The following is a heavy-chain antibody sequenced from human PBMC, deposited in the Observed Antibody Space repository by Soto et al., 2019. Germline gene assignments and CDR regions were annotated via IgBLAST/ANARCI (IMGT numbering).Heavy chain of an antibody. CDR3: ARGSYYSGWV. CDR2: TYYRSNWYT. Sequence: PSQTLSLPCAISGDSVSSTSTAWSWIRQSPSRGLEWLGRTYYRSNWYTDYAVSVKSRITISPDTSKNQFSLQLNSVTPEDTAVYYCARGSYYSGWVWGQGTLVTVSS. D-gene: IGHD6-19*01. J-gene: IGHJ4*02. CDR1: GDSVSSTSTA. V-gene: IGHV6-1*01.